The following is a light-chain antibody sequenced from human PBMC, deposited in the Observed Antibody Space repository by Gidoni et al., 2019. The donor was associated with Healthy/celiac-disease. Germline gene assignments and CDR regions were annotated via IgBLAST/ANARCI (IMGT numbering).Light chain of an antibody. J-gene: IGKJ1*01. CDR2: DAS. CDR3: QPYNRYPWP. V-gene: IGKV1-5*01. CDR1: QSISSW. Sequence: DIQMTQSPSTLSASVGDRVTITCRASQSISSWLAWYQRKPGKAPKLLIYDASSLESGVPSRFSGSGSGTEFTLTISSLQPVAFATYSCQPYNRYPWPFGQGTQVDIK.